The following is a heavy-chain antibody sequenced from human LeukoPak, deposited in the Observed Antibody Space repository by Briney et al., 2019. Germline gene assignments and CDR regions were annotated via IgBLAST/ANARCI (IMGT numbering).Heavy chain of an antibody. V-gene: IGHV3-30-3*01. CDR3: ARARISWYDVGY. D-gene: IGHD1-1*01. J-gene: IGHJ4*02. CDR1: GFTFSSYA. Sequence: PGGSLRLSCAASGFTFSSYAMHWVRQAPGKGLGWVAVISYDGSNKYYADSVKGRFTISRDNSKNTLYLQMNSLRAEDTAVYYCARARISWYDVGYWGQGTLVTVSS. CDR2: ISYDGSNK.